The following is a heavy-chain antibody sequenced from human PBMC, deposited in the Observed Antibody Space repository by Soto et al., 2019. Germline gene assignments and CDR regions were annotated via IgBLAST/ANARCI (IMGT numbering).Heavy chain of an antibody. CDR1: GGSISSYY. Sequence: PSDTLSLTCTVSGGSISSYYWSWIRQPPGKGLEWIGNIYYSGSTNYNPSLKSRVTISVDTSKNQFSLKLSSVTAADTAVYYCARERSYGMEVWGQRTKVTVS. J-gene: IGHJ6*02. CDR3: ARERSYGMEV. CDR2: IYYSGST. V-gene: IGHV4-59*01.